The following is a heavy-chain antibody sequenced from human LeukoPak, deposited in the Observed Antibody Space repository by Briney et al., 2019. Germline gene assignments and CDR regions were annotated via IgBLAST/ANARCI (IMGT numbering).Heavy chain of an antibody. J-gene: IGHJ4*02. Sequence: GGSLRLSCAASGFTFSSYEMNWVRQAPGKGLEWVSYISSSGSTIYYADSVKGRFTISRDNSKNTLYLQMNSLRAEDTAVYYCAKDGGLYGERVYWGQGTLVTVSS. CDR2: ISSSGSTI. D-gene: IGHD3-16*01. CDR1: GFTFSSYE. V-gene: IGHV3-48*03. CDR3: AKDGGLYGERVY.